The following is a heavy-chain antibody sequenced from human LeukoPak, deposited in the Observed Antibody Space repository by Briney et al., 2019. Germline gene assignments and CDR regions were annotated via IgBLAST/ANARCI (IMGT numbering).Heavy chain of an antibody. Sequence: GGSLRLSCAVSGLTLSNYGMSWVRQAPGKGLEWVAGISDSGGSTNYADSVKGRFTISRDTPRNTLYLQMNSLRAEDTAVYFCAKRGVVIRVFLVGFHKEAYYFDSWGQGALVTVSS. CDR3: AKRGVVIRVFLVGFHKEAYYFDS. CDR2: ISDSGGST. V-gene: IGHV3-23*01. J-gene: IGHJ4*02. CDR1: GLTLSNYG. D-gene: IGHD3-10*01.